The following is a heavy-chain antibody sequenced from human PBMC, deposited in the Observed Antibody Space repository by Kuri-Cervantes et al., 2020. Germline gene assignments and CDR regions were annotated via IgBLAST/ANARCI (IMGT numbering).Heavy chain of an antibody. CDR3: ARSGYYNYWYFDL. J-gene: IGHJ2*01. Sequence: SETLSLTCTVSGGSISSGDYYWSWIRQPPGKGLEWIGYIYYSGSTNYNPSLKSRVTISVDTSKNQFSLKLSSVTAADTAVYYCARSGYYNYWYFDLWGRGTLVTVSS. V-gene: IGHV4-61*08. CDR1: GGSISSGDYY. CDR2: IYYSGST. D-gene: IGHD3-3*01.